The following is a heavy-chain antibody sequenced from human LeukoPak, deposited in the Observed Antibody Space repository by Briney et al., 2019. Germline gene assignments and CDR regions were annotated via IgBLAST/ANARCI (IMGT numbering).Heavy chain of an antibody. J-gene: IGHJ4*02. D-gene: IGHD2-15*01. V-gene: IGHV3-72*01. Sequence: GGSLRLSCAASGFTFSDQYMDWVRQAPGKGLEGVGRTRNKASSYTTEYAASVKGRFTISIDDSKNSLYLQMNSLKTEDTAVYYCARDAGSSTGYYFDYWGQGTLVTVSS. CDR1: GFTFSDQY. CDR2: TRNKASSYTT. CDR3: ARDAGSSTGYYFDY.